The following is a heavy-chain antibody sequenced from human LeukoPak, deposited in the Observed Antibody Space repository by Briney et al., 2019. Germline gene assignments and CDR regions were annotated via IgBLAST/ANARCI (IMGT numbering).Heavy chain of an antibody. CDR2: IYHSGST. V-gene: IGHV4-30-2*01. CDR1: GGSISSGGYS. J-gene: IGHJ4*02. CDR3: ARQTTFLPAGGPHFDY. Sequence: PSETLSLTCAVSGGSISSGGYSWSWIRQPPGKGLEWIRYIYHSGSTYYNPSLKSRVTISVDRSKNQFSLKLSSVTAADTAVYYCARQTTFLPAGGPHFDYWGQGTLVTVSS. D-gene: IGHD3-16*01.